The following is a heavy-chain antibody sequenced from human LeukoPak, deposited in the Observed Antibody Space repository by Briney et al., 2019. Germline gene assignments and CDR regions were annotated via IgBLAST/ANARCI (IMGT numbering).Heavy chain of an antibody. V-gene: IGHV3-23*01. Sequence: GGSPRLSCAASRFTFSSFAMTWVRQAPGKGLEWVSAISNSGDSTYYADSVTGRFTIARDNSKFTLYLQMNSLRAEDTAVYYCAKSGLNRFDYWGQGTLVTVSS. CDR1: RFTFSSFA. CDR2: ISNSGDST. CDR3: AKSGLNRFDY. J-gene: IGHJ4*02. D-gene: IGHD2-15*01.